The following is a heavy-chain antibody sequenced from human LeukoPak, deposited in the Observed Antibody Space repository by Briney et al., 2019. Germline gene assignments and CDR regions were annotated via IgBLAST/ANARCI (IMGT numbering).Heavy chain of an antibody. Sequence: KAGGSLRLSCAASGFTFSSYPMNWVRQAPGKGLEWVSSISSSGTYIYFADSVKGRFTISRDNANNSLYLEMNSLRAQDTAVYYCARDSQGRWERLSAYYCGMRVWGREPTVTVSS. CDR3: ARDSQGRWERLSAYYCGMRV. D-gene: IGHD1-26*01. CDR2: ISSSGTYI. V-gene: IGHV3-21*01. CDR1: GFTFSSYP. J-gene: IGHJ6*02.